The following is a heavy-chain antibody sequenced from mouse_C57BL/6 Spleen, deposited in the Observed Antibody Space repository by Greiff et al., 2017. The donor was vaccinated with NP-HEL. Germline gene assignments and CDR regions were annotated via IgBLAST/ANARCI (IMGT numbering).Heavy chain of an antibody. CDR2: IHPNSGST. V-gene: IGHV1-64*01. CDR1: GYTFTSYW. D-gene: IGHD1-1*01. Sequence: VQLQQSGAELVKPGASVKLSCKASGYTFTSYWMHWVKQRPGQGLEWIGMIHPNSGSTNYNEKFKSKATLTVDKSSSTAYMQLSSLTSEDSAVYYCARSQFMTTPGWYFDVWGTRTTVTVAS. J-gene: IGHJ1*03. CDR3: ARSQFMTTPGWYFDV.